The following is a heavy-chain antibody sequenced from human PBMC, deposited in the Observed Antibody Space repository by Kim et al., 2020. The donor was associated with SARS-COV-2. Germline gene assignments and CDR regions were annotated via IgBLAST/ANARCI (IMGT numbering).Heavy chain of an antibody. Sequence: SSGTIYNADSAKGRSTASRDNATNSLDLQMNSLRAEDTAVYHCATGGVGYWGQGTLVTVSS. CDR2: SSGTI. J-gene: IGHJ4*02. CDR3: ATGGVGY. V-gene: IGHV3-48*04. D-gene: IGHD1-26*01.